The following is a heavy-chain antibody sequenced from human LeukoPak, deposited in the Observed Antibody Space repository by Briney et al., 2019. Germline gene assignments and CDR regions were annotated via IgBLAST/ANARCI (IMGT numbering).Heavy chain of an antibody. D-gene: IGHD6-13*01. V-gene: IGHV4-30-2*01. CDR1: GGSISSGGYS. J-gene: IGHJ4*02. CDR2: IYHTGST. CDR3: ARVGIAAAGSFDY. Sequence: SQTLSLTCAVSGGSISSGGYSWSWIRQPPGKGLEWIGYIYHTGSTYYNPSLKSRVTISVDRSKNQFSLKLSSVTAAATAVYYCARVGIAAAGSFDYWGQGTLVTVSS.